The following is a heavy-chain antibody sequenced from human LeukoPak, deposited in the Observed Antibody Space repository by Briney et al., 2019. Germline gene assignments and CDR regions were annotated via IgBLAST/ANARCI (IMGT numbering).Heavy chain of an antibody. CDR2: IRYDGGNK. CDR3: AKHRYCSSTSCYRVMDV. J-gene: IGHJ6*04. Sequence: PGGSLRLSCAASGFTFSSYGMHWVRQAPGKGLEWVAFIRYDGGNKYYADSVKGRFTISRDNSKNTLYLQMNSLRAEDTAVYYCAKHRYCSSTSCYRVMDVWGKGTTVTVSS. V-gene: IGHV3-30*02. CDR1: GFTFSSYG. D-gene: IGHD2-2*02.